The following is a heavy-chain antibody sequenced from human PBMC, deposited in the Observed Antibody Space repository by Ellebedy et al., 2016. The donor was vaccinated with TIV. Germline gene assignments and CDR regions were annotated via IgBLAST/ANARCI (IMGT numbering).Heavy chain of an antibody. J-gene: IGHJ4*02. D-gene: IGHD4-17*01. V-gene: IGHV3-21*01. CDR2: ISSSSSYI. Sequence: GESLKISXAASGFTFSSYSMNWVRQAPGKGLEWVSSISSSSSYIYYADSVKGRFTISRDNAKNSLYLQMNSLRAEDTAVYYCAKDRDDYGDYLFDYWGQGTLVTVSS. CDR1: GFTFSSYS. CDR3: AKDRDDYGDYLFDY.